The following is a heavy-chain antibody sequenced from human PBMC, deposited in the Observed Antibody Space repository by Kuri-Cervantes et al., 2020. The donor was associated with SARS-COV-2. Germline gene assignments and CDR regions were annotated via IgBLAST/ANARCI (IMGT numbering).Heavy chain of an antibody. CDR1: GFTFSSYG. D-gene: IGHD1-26*01. CDR3: ARDKAKWELNYYFDY. CDR2: ISYDGTNK. Sequence: GGSLRLSCVASGFTFSSYGMHWVRQAPGKGLEWVAVISYDGTNKYYADSVKGRFTISRDNSKNTLYLQMNSLRAEDTAVYYCARDKAKWELNYYFDYWGQGTLVTVSS. V-gene: IGHV3-30*03. J-gene: IGHJ4*02.